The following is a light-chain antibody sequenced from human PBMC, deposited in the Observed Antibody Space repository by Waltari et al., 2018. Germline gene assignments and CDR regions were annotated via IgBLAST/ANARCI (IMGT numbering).Light chain of an antibody. CDR3: QQRSNWPKIT. Sequence: EIVLTQSPATLSLSPGERATLSCRAIQSVSSFLAWYQHKPGQAPRLLIYDASNRATGIAARFSGSGSGTDFTLTISSLEPKDVAVYYCQQRSNWPKITFGQGTRLEIK. V-gene: IGKV3-11*01. CDR2: DAS. CDR1: QSVSSF. J-gene: IGKJ5*01.